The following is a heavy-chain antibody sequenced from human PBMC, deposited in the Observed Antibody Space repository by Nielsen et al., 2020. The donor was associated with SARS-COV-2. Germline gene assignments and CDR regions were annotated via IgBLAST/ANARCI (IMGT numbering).Heavy chain of an antibody. J-gene: IGHJ4*02. CDR3: ARGSFYDYGDYAIGY. D-gene: IGHD4-17*01. Sequence: GESLKISCAASGFTFSSYDMHWVRQATGKGLEWVSAIGTAGDTYYPGSVKGRFTISRENAKNSLYLQMNSLRAGDTAVYYCARGSFYDYGDYAIGYWGQGTLVTVSS. CDR1: GFTFSSYD. CDR2: IGTAGDT. V-gene: IGHV3-13*04.